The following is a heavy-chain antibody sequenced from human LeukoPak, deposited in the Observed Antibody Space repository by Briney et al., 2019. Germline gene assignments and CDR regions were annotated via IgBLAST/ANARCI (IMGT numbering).Heavy chain of an antibody. Sequence: SEPLSFTCTVSGGSISSSSYYWGWIRQPPGKGLEWIGSIYYSGSTYYNPSLKSRVTISVDTSKNQFSLKLSSVTAADTAVYYCARQYYTGFFDYWGQGTLVTVSS. D-gene: IGHD3-3*01. CDR1: GGSISSSSYY. J-gene: IGHJ4*02. CDR3: ARQYYTGFFDY. CDR2: IYYSGST. V-gene: IGHV4-39*01.